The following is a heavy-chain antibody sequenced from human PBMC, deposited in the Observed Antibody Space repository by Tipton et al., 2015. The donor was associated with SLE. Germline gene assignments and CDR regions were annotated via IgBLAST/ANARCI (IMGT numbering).Heavy chain of an antibody. Sequence: TLSLTCTVSGGSISSSSYYWGWIRQPPGKGLEWIGYIYYSGSTNYNPSLKSRITISVDTSKNQFSLKLSSVTAADTAVYYCASIAGTTSIWFDPWGQGTLVTVSS. CDR1: GGSISSSSYY. D-gene: IGHD1-7*01. J-gene: IGHJ5*02. V-gene: IGHV4-61*05. CDR2: IYYSGST. CDR3: ASIAGTTSIWFDP.